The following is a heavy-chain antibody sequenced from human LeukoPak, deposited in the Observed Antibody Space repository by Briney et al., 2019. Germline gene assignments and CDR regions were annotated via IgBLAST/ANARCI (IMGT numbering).Heavy chain of an antibody. V-gene: IGHV3-21*01. CDR3: ARENHGSFDY. J-gene: IGHJ4*02. CDR2: INILSNYI. D-gene: IGHD1-14*01. Sequence: GGSLRLSCAASGFTFSSYSMNWVRQAPGKGLEWVSSINILSNYIYYADSVKGRFAISRNNAKNSLYLQMNSLRAEDTAVYYCARENHGSFDYWGQGSLVTVSS. CDR1: GFTFSSYS.